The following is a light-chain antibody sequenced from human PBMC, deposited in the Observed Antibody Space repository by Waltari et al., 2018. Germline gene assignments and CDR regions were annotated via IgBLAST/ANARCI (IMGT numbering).Light chain of an antibody. Sequence: QSALTQPASVSGSPGQSITISCTGTSSDVGGYTYVSWYQQHPGKAPKLMIYDVSNRPSGLSNRFSGSKSGNTASLTISGLQAEDEADYYCSSYTSSNTWVFGGGTKLTVL. CDR1: SSDVGGYTY. CDR2: DVS. J-gene: IGLJ3*02. V-gene: IGLV2-14*03. CDR3: SSYTSSNTWV.